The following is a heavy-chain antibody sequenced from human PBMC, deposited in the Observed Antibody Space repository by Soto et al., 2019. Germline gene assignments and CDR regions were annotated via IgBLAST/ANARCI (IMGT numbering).Heavy chain of an antibody. D-gene: IGHD4-17*01. CDR3: ARDNHGDYTHYYYYGMDV. V-gene: IGHV4-4*02. CDR1: GGSISSSNW. Sequence: SETLSLTCAVSGGSISSSNWWSWVRQPPGKGLEWIGEIYHSGSTNYNPSLKSRVTISVDKSKNQFSLKLSSVTAADTAVYYFARDNHGDYTHYYYYGMDVWGQGTTVTVSS. J-gene: IGHJ6*02. CDR2: IYHSGST.